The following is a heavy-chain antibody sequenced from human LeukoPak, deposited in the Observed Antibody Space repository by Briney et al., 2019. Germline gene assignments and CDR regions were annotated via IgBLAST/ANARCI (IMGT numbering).Heavy chain of an antibody. CDR3: ARGRGGPNYDSYYFDY. CDR2: INHSGST. CDR1: GGSFSGYY. Sequence: SETLSLTCAVYGGSFSGYYWSWIRQPPGKGLEWIGEINHSGSTNYNPSLKSRVTISVDTSKNQFSLKLGSVTAADTAVYYCARGRGGPNYDSYYFDYWGQGTLVTVSS. J-gene: IGHJ4*02. V-gene: IGHV4-34*01. D-gene: IGHD3-22*01.